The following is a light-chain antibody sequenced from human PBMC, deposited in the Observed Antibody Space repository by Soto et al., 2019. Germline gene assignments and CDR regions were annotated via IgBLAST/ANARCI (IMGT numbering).Light chain of an antibody. J-gene: IGLJ2*01. V-gene: IGLV2-14*01. CDR3: SAYTIFRTVV. CDR2: EVS. CDR1: SSDVGGYNY. Sequence: QSVLTQPASVSGSPGQSITISCTGTSSDVGGYNYVSWYQQHPGKAPKLMIYEVSNRPSGVSNRFSGSRSDNTASLTISGLQAEDEADYYCSAYTIFRTVVFGGGTKLTVL.